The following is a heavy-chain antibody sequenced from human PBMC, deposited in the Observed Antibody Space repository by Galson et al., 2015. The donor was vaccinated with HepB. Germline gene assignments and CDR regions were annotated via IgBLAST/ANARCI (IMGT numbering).Heavy chain of an antibody. Sequence: SLRLSCAASGFTFGSYGMHWVRQAPGKGREWVAVISYDGSNKYYAESLKGRFTVSRDNSKNTLSLQMNSLRAEDTAVYYCEKYRSVKAVAVDYWGQGTLVTVYS. J-gene: IGHJ4*02. V-gene: IGHV3-30*18. CDR2: ISYDGSNK. D-gene: IGHD6-19*01. CDR3: EKYRSVKAVAVDY. CDR1: GFTFGSYG.